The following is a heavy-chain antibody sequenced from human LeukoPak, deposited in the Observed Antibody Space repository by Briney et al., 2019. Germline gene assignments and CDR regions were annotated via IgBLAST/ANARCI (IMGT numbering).Heavy chain of an antibody. CDR1: GFTFSSYD. J-gene: IGHJ6*03. CDR2: IGPAGNP. CDR3: ARDGPIGRFSFYYYYMGV. Sequence: QTGGSLRLSCAASGFTFSSYDMHWVRQTTGKGLEWVSAIGPAGNPYYPGSVKGRFIIFRENAKNSLYLQMNSLRAGDAAVYYCARDGPIGRFSFYYYYMGVWGKGTTVTVSS. D-gene: IGHD3-3*01. V-gene: IGHV3-13*05.